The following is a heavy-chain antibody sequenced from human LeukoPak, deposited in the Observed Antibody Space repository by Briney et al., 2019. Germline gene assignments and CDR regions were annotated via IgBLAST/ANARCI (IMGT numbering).Heavy chain of an antibody. CDR1: GYTFSNYY. CDR3: ARPAHGKSFGLNDAFDF. Sequence: ASVKVSCKASGYTFSNYYMHWVRQAPGQGLEWMGRINPSGGSTSFAQKFQGRVSVTRDMSTSTVYMEISSLRSEDAAVYFCARPAHGKSFGLNDAFDFWGQGTMVTVSS. D-gene: IGHD3/OR15-3a*01. V-gene: IGHV1-46*01. CDR2: INPSGGST. J-gene: IGHJ3*01.